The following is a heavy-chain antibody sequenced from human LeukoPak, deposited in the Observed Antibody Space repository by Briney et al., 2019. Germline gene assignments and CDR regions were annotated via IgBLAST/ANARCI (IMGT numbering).Heavy chain of an antibody. V-gene: IGHV1-69*13. CDR2: IIPIFGTA. D-gene: IGHD3-22*01. CDR1: GGTFSSYA. CDR3: ASADYHESSGYYPEYFQH. J-gene: IGHJ1*01. Sequence: SVKVSCKASGGTFSSYAISWVRQAPGQGLEWMGGIIPIFGTANYAQKFQDRVTITADESTSTAYMELSSLRSEDTAVYYCASADYHESSGYYPEYFQHWGQGTLVTVSP.